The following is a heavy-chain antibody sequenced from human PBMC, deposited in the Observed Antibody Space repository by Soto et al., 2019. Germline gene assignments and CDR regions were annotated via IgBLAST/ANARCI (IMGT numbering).Heavy chain of an antibody. CDR1: GFTFSSYG. D-gene: IGHD3-9*01. CDR3: AKEGSDYDILTGSGYYGMDV. Sequence: QVQLVESGGGVVQPGRSLRLSCAASGFTFSSYGMHWVRQAPGKGLEWVAVISYDGSNKYYADSVKGRFTISRDNSKNTLYLQMNSLRAEDTAGYYCAKEGSDYDILTGSGYYGMDVWGQGTTVTVSS. CDR2: ISYDGSNK. J-gene: IGHJ6*02. V-gene: IGHV3-30*18.